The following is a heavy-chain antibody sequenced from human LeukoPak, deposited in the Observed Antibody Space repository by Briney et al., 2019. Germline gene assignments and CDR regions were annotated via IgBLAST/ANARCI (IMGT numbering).Heavy chain of an antibody. CDR3: ARGIVVVVAATQNVRGTSNWVDP. Sequence: ASVKVSCKASGYTFTSYDINWVRQATGQGLEWMGWMNPNSGNTGYAQKFQGRVTMTRNTSISTAYMELSSLRSEDTAVYYCARGIVVVVAATQNVRGTSNWVDPWGQGTLVTVSS. CDR2: MNPNSGNT. V-gene: IGHV1-8*01. D-gene: IGHD2-15*01. J-gene: IGHJ5*02. CDR1: GYTFTSYD.